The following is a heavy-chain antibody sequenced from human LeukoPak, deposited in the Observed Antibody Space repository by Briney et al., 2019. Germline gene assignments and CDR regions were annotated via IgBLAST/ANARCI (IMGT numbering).Heavy chain of an antibody. CDR1: GYTFTSYG. D-gene: IGHD4-23*01. Sequence: GASVKVSCKASGYTFTSYGISWVRQAPGQGLEWMGWISAYNGNTNYAQKLQGRVTMTTDTSTSTAYMELRSLRSDDTAVYYCARERTTVVTLDYYYGMDVWGQGTTVTVSS. J-gene: IGHJ6*02. CDR3: ARERTTVVTLDYYYGMDV. CDR2: ISAYNGNT. V-gene: IGHV1-18*01.